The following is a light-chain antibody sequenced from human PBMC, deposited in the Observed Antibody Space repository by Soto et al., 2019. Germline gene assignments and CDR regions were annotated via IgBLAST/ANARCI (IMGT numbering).Light chain of an antibody. CDR2: DVS. V-gene: IGLV2-14*01. CDR3: SSYTRSTTYV. J-gene: IGLJ1*01. Sequence: QSALTQPASVSGSPGQSITISCTGTSSDVGGYNYVSWYQQHPGKAPKLMIYDVSNRPSGVSNRFSGSKSGNTASLTISGFQVVDEADSYSSSYTRSTTYVFGTGTKVPV. CDR1: SSDVGGYNY.